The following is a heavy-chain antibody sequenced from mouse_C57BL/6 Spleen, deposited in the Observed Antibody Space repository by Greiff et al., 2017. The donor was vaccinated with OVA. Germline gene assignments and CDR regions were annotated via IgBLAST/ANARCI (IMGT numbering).Heavy chain of an antibody. V-gene: IGHV1-26*01. CDR1: GYTFTDYY. D-gene: IGHD2-3*01. CDR3: AREGWLLPSWFAY. CDR2: INPNNGGT. Sequence: VQLQQSGPELVKPGASVKISCKASGYTFTDYYMNWVKQSHGKSLEWIGDINPNNGGTSYNQKFKGKATLTVDKSSSTAYMELRSLTSEDSAVYYCAREGWLLPSWFAYWGQGTLVTVSA. J-gene: IGHJ3*01.